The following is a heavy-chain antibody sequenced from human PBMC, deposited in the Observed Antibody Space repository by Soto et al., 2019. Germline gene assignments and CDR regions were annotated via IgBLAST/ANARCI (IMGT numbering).Heavy chain of an antibody. CDR3: ASYCSGGSCYRPGYDAFDI. V-gene: IGHV3-21*01. Sequence: GGSLRLSCAASGFTFSSYSMNWVRQAPGKGLEWVSSISSSSSYIYYADSVKGRFTISRDNAKNSLYLQMNSLRAEDTAVYYCASYCSGGSCYRPGYDAFDIWGQGTMVTVSS. J-gene: IGHJ3*02. D-gene: IGHD2-15*01. CDR2: ISSSSSYI. CDR1: GFTFSSYS.